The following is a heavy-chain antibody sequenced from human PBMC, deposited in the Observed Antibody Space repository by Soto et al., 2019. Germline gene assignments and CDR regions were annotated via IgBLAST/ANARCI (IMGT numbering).Heavy chain of an antibody. V-gene: IGHV3-7*05. CDR1: GFSFSNFW. Sequence: EVQLVESGGGLVQPGGSLRLSCAASGFSFSNFWMSWVRQAPGKGLEWVASTNRDGSGRYYLDSVKGRFTIIRDNAKDALYLQLDNLRADDTAVYYCVRYQTPSGSTATDVWGQGTTVSVAS. D-gene: IGHD6-25*01. J-gene: IGHJ6*02. CDR2: TNRDGSGR. CDR3: VRYQTPSGSTATDV.